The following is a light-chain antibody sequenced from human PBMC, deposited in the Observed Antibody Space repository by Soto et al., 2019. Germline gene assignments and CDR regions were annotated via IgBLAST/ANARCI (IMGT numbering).Light chain of an antibody. V-gene: IGLV2-14*01. CDR2: EVT. J-gene: IGLJ1*01. CDR3: SSYRSTSVYV. Sequence: TEPACVSGTPGQSITLSFTGTSSDVGGYNYVSWYQQYPGKAPKLMIYEVTHRPSGVSNRFSGSKSGNTASLTISGLQAEDEANYYCSSYRSTSVYVFGTGTKVTVL. CDR1: SSDVGGYNY.